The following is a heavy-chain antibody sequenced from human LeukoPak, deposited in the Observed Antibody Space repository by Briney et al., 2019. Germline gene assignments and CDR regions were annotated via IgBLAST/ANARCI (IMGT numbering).Heavy chain of an antibody. CDR2: ISHSGST. V-gene: IGHV4-34*01. J-gene: IGHJ5*02. D-gene: IGHD3-3*01. CDR3: ARDSGYYDFWSGYFLSATPGGGFDP. CDR1: GGSFSGYY. Sequence: SETLSLTCAVYGGSFSGYYWSWIRQPPGKGLEWIGSISHSGSTYYNPSLKSRVTISVDTSKNQFSLNLSSVTAADTAVYYCARDSGYYDFWSGYFLSATPGGGFDPWGQGTLVTVSS.